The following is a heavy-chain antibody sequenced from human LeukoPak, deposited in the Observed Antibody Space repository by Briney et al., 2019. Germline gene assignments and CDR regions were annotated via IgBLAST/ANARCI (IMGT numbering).Heavy chain of an antibody. J-gene: IGHJ4*02. D-gene: IGHD6-19*01. CDR2: ISYDGSNK. V-gene: IGHV3-30*14. Sequence: GGSLRLSCAASGFTFSSYAMHWVRQAPGKGLEWVAVISYDGSNKYYADSVKGRFTISRDNSKNTLYLQMNSLRADDTAVYYCAREGYSSGWYRLWGQGTLVTVSS. CDR3: AREGYSSGWYRL. CDR1: GFTFSSYA.